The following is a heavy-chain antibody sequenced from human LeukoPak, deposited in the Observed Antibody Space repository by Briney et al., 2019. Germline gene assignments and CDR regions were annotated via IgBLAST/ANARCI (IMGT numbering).Heavy chain of an antibody. J-gene: IGHJ3*02. D-gene: IGHD3-9*01. CDR2: IKSKTDGGTT. Sequence: GGSLRLSCAASGFTFSNAWMSWVRQAPGKGLEWVGRIKSKTDGGTTDYAAPVKGRFTISRDDSKNTLYLQMNSLKTEDTAVYYCTTDRDPPVLRYFDWLEDAFDIWGQGTMVTVSS. CDR1: GFTFSNAW. CDR3: TTDRDPPVLRYFDWLEDAFDI. V-gene: IGHV3-15*01.